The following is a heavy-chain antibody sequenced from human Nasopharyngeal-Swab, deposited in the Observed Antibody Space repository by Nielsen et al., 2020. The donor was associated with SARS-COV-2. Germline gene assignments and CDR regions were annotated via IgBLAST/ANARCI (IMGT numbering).Heavy chain of an antibody. CDR3: ARVGWWFHYYFDY. Sequence: ESLKISCAASGSTFGTYWMTWVRQAPGKGLEWVANIKQDGSEKYYVDSVKGRFTISRDNAKNSLYLQMNSLRAEDTAVYYCARVGWWFHYYFDYWGQGTLATVSS. CDR2: IKQDGSEK. J-gene: IGHJ4*02. CDR1: GSTFGTYW. D-gene: IGHD2-15*01. V-gene: IGHV3-7*01.